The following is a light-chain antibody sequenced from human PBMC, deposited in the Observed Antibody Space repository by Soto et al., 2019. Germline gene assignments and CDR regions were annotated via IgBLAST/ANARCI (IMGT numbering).Light chain of an antibody. CDR3: QLYGSTPPYT. CDR2: GAS. CDR1: QSVSSSY. V-gene: IGKV3-20*01. J-gene: IGKJ2*01. Sequence: EIVLTQSPGILSLSPGERATLSCRASQSVSSSYLAWYQQKPGQAPRLLIYGASNRATGIPDRFSASGSKTNFTLTISRLEPEDFAVYYYQLYGSTPPYTFGQGTKLEIK.